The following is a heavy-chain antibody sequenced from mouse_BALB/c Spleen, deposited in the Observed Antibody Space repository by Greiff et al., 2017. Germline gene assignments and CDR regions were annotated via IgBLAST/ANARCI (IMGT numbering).Heavy chain of an antibody. CDR1: GYAFTNYW. CDR3: AYYGSIDWYFDV. Sequence: QVQLQQSGAELVRPGTSVKISCKASGYAFTNYWLGWVKQRPGHGLEWIGDIYPGSGNTYYNEKFTGKATLTADKSSSTAYMQLSSLTSEDSAVYFCAYYGSIDWYFDVWGAGTTVTVSS. D-gene: IGHD1-1*01. V-gene: IGHV1-63*01. J-gene: IGHJ1*01. CDR2: IYPGSGNT.